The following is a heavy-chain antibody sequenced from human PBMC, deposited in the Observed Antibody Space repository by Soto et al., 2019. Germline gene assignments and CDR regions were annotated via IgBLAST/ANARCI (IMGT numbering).Heavy chain of an antibody. CDR1: GDTFSGYP. J-gene: IGHJ4*02. CDR3: ARDGGFGELKY. Sequence: QVQLVQSGAELKKPGSSVKVSCKASGDTFSGYPINWVRQAPGEGLEWMGRIIPVFGTTNDAQRFEGRVTFTADESTNTAYMELRGLLSEDTAVYYCARDGGFGELKYWGTGTQVTVSS. D-gene: IGHD3-10*01. V-gene: IGHV1-69*18. CDR2: IIPVFGTT.